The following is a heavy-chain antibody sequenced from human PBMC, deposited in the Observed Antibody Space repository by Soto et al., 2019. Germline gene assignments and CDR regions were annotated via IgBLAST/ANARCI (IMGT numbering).Heavy chain of an antibody. CDR1: GFTFSSYS. D-gene: IGHD4-4*01. Sequence: VQLGESGGGLVQPGGSLRLSCSASGFTFSSYSMNWVRQAPGKELEWLSYISGSGNTMYYADSVKGRFTIARDNAQKSLYLQLNNLRDDDTAMYYCARDPKSGNQKLYFDYWGQGTLVTVSS. CDR3: ARDPKSGNQKLYFDY. J-gene: IGHJ4*02. CDR2: ISGSGNTM. V-gene: IGHV3-48*02.